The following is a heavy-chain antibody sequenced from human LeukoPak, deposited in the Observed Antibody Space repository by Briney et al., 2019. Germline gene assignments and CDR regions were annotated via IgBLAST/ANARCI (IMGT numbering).Heavy chain of an antibody. Sequence: GGSLRLSCAASGFTFSGYWMTWVRQAPGKGLQWVANIKDDGSETYYVDSVKGRFTISRYNAKNSLYLQMNSLRAEDTAVYYCAKDAAVGSSGYYYVPPLYYFHYWGQGTLVTVSS. CDR2: IKDDGSET. CDR3: AKDAAVGSSGYYYVPPLYYFHY. CDR1: GFTFSGYW. J-gene: IGHJ4*02. V-gene: IGHV3-7*01. D-gene: IGHD3-22*01.